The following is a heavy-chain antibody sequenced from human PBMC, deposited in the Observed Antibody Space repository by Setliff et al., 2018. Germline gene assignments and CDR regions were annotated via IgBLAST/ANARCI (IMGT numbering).Heavy chain of an antibody. J-gene: IGHJ6*03. CDR1: GFIFDDYA. Sequence: GGSLRLSCAASGFIFDDYAMHWVRQAPGKGLEWVSGIRAGSDNIAYADSVKGRFTISRDNAKNTLYLQMNSLRAEDTALYYCAKALPPGQIGGYYYDLKFYYYMDVWGKGTTVTAP. CDR3: AKALPPGQIGGYYYDLKFYYYMDV. CDR2: IRAGSDNI. D-gene: IGHD3-22*01. V-gene: IGHV3-9*01.